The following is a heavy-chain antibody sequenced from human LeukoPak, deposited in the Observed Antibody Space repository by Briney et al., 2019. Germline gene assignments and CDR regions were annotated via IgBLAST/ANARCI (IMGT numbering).Heavy chain of an antibody. CDR1: GGTFSSYA. CDR2: IIPIFGTA. Sequence: SVKVSCKASGGTFSSYAISWVRQAPGQGLEWMGGIIPIFGTANYAQKFQGRVTITADESTSTAYMELSSLRSEDTAVYYCARGGATYYYDSSGYPATDAFDIWGQGTMVTVSS. J-gene: IGHJ3*02. D-gene: IGHD3-22*01. V-gene: IGHV1-69*13. CDR3: ARGGATYYYDSSGYPATDAFDI.